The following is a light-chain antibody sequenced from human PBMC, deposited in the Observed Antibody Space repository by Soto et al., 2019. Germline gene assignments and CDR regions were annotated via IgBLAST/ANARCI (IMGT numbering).Light chain of an antibody. CDR2: DAS. CDR3: QQYNNWLWT. Sequence: EIVMTQSPATLSVTPGDRATLSCRASQSVSRNVAWYQQKPGQAPRLLIHDASTRATGISVRFSGSGSGTEFTLTISSLQSEDFAVYYCQQYNNWLWTFGQGTKVEIK. J-gene: IGKJ1*01. V-gene: IGKV3-15*01. CDR1: QSVSRN.